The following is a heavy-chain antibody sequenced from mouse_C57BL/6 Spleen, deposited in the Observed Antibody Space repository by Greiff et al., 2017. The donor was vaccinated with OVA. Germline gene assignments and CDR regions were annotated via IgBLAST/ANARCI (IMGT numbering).Heavy chain of an antibody. Sequence: QVQLKQSGAELAKPGASVKLSCKASGYTFTEYTIHWVTQRSGQGLEWIGWFYPGGGSIKYNEKFQDKATLTADKSSSTVYMELSRLTSEDAAVYFCARHEPLYGSSPLFAYWGQGTLVTVSA. CDR1: GYTFTEYT. D-gene: IGHD1-1*01. V-gene: IGHV1-62-2*01. CDR3: ARHEPLYGSSPLFAY. CDR2: FYPGGGSI. J-gene: IGHJ3*01.